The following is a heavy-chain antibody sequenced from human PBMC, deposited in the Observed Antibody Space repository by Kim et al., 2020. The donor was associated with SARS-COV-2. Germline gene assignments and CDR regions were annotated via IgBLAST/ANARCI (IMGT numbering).Heavy chain of an antibody. Sequence: SETLSLTCAVYGGSFSGYYWSWIRQPPGKGLEWIGEINHSGSTNYNPSLKSRVTISVDTSKNQFSLKLSSVTAADTAVYYCARTPSRSYNWNYLRNSGMDVWGQGTTVTVSS. D-gene: IGHD1-7*01. CDR1: GGSFSGYY. CDR3: ARTPSRSYNWNYLRNSGMDV. J-gene: IGHJ6*02. CDR2: INHSGST. V-gene: IGHV4-34*01.